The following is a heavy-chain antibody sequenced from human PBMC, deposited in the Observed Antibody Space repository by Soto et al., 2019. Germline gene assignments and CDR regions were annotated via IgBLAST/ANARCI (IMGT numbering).Heavy chain of an antibody. V-gene: IGHV1-2*02. CDR2: INPNSGST. J-gene: IGHJ4*02. D-gene: IGHD3-16*01. CDR3: ARTEMTTFPSFDS. CDR1: GCTFTGYY. Sequence: GASVKVSCKASGCTFTGYYLHWVRQAPGQDLEWMGWINPNSGSTNSAQKFQGRVTMTRDTSISTAYMELSRLNSDDTAVYYCARTEMTTFPSFDSWGQGTQVTVSS.